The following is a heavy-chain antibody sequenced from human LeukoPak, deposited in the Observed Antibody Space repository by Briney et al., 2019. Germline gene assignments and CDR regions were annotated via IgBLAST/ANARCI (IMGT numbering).Heavy chain of an antibody. D-gene: IGHD5/OR15-5a*01. V-gene: IGHV4-39*07. CDR1: GASISSDDYF. CDR2: IYYSGNT. CDR3: ARTRGRVSKTDFDS. Sequence: SETLSLTCTVSGASISSDDYFWGWIRQPTGKGLEWIATIYYSGNTYYNPSLSSRVTISAYSSKNQFSLRLRSVTAADAAVYFCARTRGRVSKTDFDSWGQGTLVTVSS. J-gene: IGHJ4*02.